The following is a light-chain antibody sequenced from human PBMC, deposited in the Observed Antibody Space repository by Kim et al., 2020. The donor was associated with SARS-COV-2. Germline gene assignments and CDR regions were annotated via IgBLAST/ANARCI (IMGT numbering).Light chain of an antibody. Sequence: VALGQTVRNTCQGTSLRSYYASWYQQKPRQAPVLVIYGKNNRPSGIPDRFSGSTSGNTASLTITGAQAEDEADYYCNSRDSSGNVVFGGGTKVTVL. V-gene: IGLV3-19*01. J-gene: IGLJ2*01. CDR1: SLRSYY. CDR3: NSRDSSGNVV. CDR2: GKN.